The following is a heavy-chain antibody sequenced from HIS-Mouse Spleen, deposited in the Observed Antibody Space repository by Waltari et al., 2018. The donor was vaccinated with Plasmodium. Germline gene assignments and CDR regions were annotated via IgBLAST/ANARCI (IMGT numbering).Heavy chain of an antibody. CDR2: INPNRGVT. J-gene: IGHJ4*02. V-gene: IGHV1-2*02. D-gene: IGHD3-16*01. Sequence: QVQLVQSGAEVKKPGASVKVSCKASGYTFTGYYMHWVRQAPGQGLEWMGWINPNRGVTNYAQKFQGRVTMTRDTSISTAYMELSRLRSDATAVYYCARDVPGETSFDYWGQGTLVTVSS. CDR3: ARDVPGETSFDY. CDR1: GYTFTGYY.